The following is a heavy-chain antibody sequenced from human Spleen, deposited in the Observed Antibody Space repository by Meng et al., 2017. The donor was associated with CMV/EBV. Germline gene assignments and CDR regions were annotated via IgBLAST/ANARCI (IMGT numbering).Heavy chain of an antibody. J-gene: IGHJ5*02. Sequence: ASGFTFSNYWMPWVRQAPGKGLVWVSHISVDGSITNYADSVKGRFTISRDNAKNTLYLQMNSLRAEDTAVYYCARGSSSSGGRWFDPWGQGALVTVSS. D-gene: IGHD6-6*01. CDR1: GFTFSNYW. CDR3: ARGSSSSGGRWFDP. V-gene: IGHV3-74*01. CDR2: ISVDGSIT.